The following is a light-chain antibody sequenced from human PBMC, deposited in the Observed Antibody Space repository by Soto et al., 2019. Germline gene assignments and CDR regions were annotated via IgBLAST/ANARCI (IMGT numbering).Light chain of an antibody. CDR3: QEYNYWHPIT. CDR2: DAS. J-gene: IGKJ4*01. Sequence: DSLMTQSPPTLSASVGDRGTITCRASQRTSGWLAWYQQKPGKAPKLLIYDASSLESGVPQRFSGSGSGTEFTLTITSLQSEDSAVYYCQEYNYWHPITFGGGTKV. CDR1: QRTSGW. V-gene: IGKV1-5*01.